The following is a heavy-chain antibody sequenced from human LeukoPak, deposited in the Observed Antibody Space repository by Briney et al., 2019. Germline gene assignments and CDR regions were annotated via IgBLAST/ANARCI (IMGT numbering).Heavy chain of an antibody. Sequence: PSETLSLTCAVYGGSFSGYYWSWIRQPPGKGLEWIGEINHSGSTNYNPSLKSRVTISVDTSKNQFSLKLSSVTAADTAVYYCARLTPEYRPYYYDSSGSTKRYYFDYWGQGTLVTVSS. CDR3: ARLTPEYRPYYYDSSGSTKRYYFDY. CDR1: GGSFSGYY. J-gene: IGHJ4*02. CDR2: INHSGST. V-gene: IGHV4-34*01. D-gene: IGHD3-22*01.